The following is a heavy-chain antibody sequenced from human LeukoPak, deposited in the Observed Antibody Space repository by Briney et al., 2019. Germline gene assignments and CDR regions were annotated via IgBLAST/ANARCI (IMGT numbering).Heavy chain of an antibody. CDR3: ARVIGNYFPDY. Sequence: PSETLSLTCTVSGGSINNYYWSWIRQPAGKGLEWIGRIYTRGSTNYNPSLKSRVTISVDTSKNQFSLKLSSVTAADTAVYYCARVIGNYFPDYWGQGTLVTVSS. CDR2: IYTRGST. V-gene: IGHV4-4*07. J-gene: IGHJ4*02. CDR1: GGSINNYY. D-gene: IGHD4-11*01.